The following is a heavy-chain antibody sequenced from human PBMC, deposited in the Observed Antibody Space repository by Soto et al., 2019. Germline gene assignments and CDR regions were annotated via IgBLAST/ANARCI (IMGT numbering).Heavy chain of an antibody. D-gene: IGHD3-22*01. CDR2: TTGSGGSA. CDR3: VKAWTYYYDTSGPHFDY. CDR1: GFTFSSYA. Sequence: LRLSCAASGFTFSSYAMSWVRQAPGKGLEWVSGTTGSGGSAYYADSVKGRFTISRDNSENTLYLQMNSLRAEDTAVYYCVKAWTYYYDTSGPHFDYWGQGTLVTVYS. V-gene: IGHV3-23*01. J-gene: IGHJ4*02.